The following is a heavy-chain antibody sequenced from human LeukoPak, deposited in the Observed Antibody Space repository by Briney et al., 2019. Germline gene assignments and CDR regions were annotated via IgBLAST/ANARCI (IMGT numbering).Heavy chain of an antibody. D-gene: IGHD2-2*01. CDR1: GGTISTGGYY. CDR2: ISYSGST. CDR3: ARDLGYCSSTSCRYFDY. Sequence: SETLSLTCTVSGGTISTGGYYWSWIRQHPGKGLEWIGYISYSGSTYYNPSLKSRVTISVDTSKNQFSLKLSSVTAADTAVYYCARDLGYCSSTSCRYFDYWGQGTLVTVSS. V-gene: IGHV4-31*03. J-gene: IGHJ4*02.